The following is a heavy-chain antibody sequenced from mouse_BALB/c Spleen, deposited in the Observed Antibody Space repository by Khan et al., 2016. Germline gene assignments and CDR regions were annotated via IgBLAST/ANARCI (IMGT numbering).Heavy chain of an antibody. J-gene: IGHJ4*01. CDR3: ARLSHYYTMDY. V-gene: IGHV9-3-1*01. CDR2: IKTYTRQP. Sequence: QIQLVQAGPELKKPGETVKISCKASGYTFTYYGMNWVKQAPGKGLKWMGWIKTYTRQPTYADDFKGRFAFSLETPDWTAYLQINNLKNEDTATYFGARLSHYYTMDYWGQGTSVTVSS. CDR1: GYTFTYYG.